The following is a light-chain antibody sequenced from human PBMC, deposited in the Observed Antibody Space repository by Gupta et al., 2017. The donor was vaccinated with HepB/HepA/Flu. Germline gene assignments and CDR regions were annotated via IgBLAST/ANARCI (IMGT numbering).Light chain of an antibody. CDR3: HHEGISPGT. J-gene: IGKJ1*01. CDR1: RSVSSAF. CDR2: GAS. V-gene: IGKV3-20*01. Sequence: EVVLTQSPGTLSLSPGARATLSCRASRSVSSAFLGWYQQKPGQAPRLLIFGASNRATGIPDRFSGSGSGTDFTLTISRLEPEDFAVYYCHHEGISPGTFGRGTKVEIK.